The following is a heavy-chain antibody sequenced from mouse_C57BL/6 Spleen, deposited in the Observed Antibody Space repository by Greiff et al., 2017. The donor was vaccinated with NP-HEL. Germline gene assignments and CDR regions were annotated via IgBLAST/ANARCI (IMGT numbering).Heavy chain of an antibody. Sequence: VKLQESGAELVKPGASVKLSCKASGYTFTSYWMHWVKQRPGRGLEWIGRIDPNSGGTKYNEKFKSKATLTVDKPSSTAYMQLSSLTSEDSAVYYCAAHYYGSTYAMDYWGQGTSVTVSS. CDR3: AAHYYGSTYAMDY. CDR1: GYTFTSYW. V-gene: IGHV1-72*01. J-gene: IGHJ4*01. CDR2: IDPNSGGT. D-gene: IGHD1-1*01.